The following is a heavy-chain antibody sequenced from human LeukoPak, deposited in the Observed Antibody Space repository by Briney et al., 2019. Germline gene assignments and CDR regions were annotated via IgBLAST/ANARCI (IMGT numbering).Heavy chain of an antibody. D-gene: IGHD6-19*01. CDR2: INPNSGCT. V-gene: IGHV1-2*02. CDR3: ARGAAVAGRSWFDP. Sequence: GASVKVSCKASGYTFTGYYMHWGRQAPGQGLEWRGWINPNSGCTNYAQKFQGRVTMTRDTSISTAYMELSRLRSDDTAVYYCARGAAVAGRSWFDPWGQGTLVTVSS. J-gene: IGHJ5*02. CDR1: GYTFTGYY.